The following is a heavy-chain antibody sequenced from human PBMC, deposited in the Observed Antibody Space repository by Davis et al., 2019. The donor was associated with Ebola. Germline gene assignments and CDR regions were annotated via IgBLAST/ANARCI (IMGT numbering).Heavy chain of an antibody. Sequence: SETLSLTCTVSGGSISSYYWSWIRQPPGKGLEWIGYIYYSGSTYYNPSLKSRVTISVDTSKNQFSLKLSSVTAADTAVYYCARLPTLTEIDYWGQGTLVTVSS. J-gene: IGHJ4*02. CDR2: IYYSGST. CDR3: ARLPTLTEIDY. D-gene: IGHD2-21*01. V-gene: IGHV4-59*04. CDR1: GGSISSYY.